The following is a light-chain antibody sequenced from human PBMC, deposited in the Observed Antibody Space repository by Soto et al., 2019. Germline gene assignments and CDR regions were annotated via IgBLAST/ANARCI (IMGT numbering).Light chain of an antibody. Sequence: VLSQSPGRLSLSPGERATLSCRASQSVSSSNLAWYQQKPGQAPRLLLHAVSTRATGIPARISGSGSGTEFTLTISSLQSEDFAVYYCQQYNNWWTFGQGTKVDIK. CDR3: QQYNNWWT. CDR2: AVS. J-gene: IGKJ1*01. CDR1: QSVSSSN. V-gene: IGKV3-15*01.